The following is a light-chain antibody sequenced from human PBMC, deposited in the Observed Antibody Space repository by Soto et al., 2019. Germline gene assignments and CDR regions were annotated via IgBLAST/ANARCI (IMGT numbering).Light chain of an antibody. CDR3: LLSYIPDRV. CDR1: TGAVTSGHY. CDR2: DTN. Sequence: QAVVTQEPSLTVSPGGTVTLTSGSSTGAVTSGHYPYWFQQKPGQAPTTLIYDTNNKHSWTPARFSGSLLGGKAALTLSGAQPEDEAEYYCLLSYIPDRVFGGGTQLTVL. J-gene: IGLJ7*01. V-gene: IGLV7-46*01.